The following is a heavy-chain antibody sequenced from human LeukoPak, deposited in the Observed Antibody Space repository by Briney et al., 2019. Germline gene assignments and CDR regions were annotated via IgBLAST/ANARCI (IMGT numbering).Heavy chain of an antibody. J-gene: IGHJ4*02. CDR3: ARDPRTAEYGGNSEFDY. Sequence: PSETLSLTCTVSGGSISSSSYYWGWIRQPPGKGLEWIGRIYYSGSTYDNPSLKSRVTISVDTSKNQFALKLSSVTAADMAVYYCARDPRTAEYGGNSEFDYWGQGTLVTVSS. V-gene: IGHV4-39*06. D-gene: IGHD4-23*01. CDR1: GGSISSSSYY. CDR2: IYYSGST.